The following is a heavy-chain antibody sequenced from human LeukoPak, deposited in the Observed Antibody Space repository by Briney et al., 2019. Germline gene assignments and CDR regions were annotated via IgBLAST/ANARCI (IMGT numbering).Heavy chain of an antibody. V-gene: IGHV3-7*01. D-gene: IGHD6-13*01. CDR2: IKQDGSEK. CDR1: GLTFTGHS. CDR3: ARDRADYYYMDV. J-gene: IGHJ6*03. Sequence: GGSLRLSCVASGLTFTGHSMHWVRQAPGKGLEWVANIKQDGSEKYYVDSVKGRFTISRDNAKNSLYLQMNSLRAEDTAVYYCARDRADYYYMDVWGKGTTVTISS.